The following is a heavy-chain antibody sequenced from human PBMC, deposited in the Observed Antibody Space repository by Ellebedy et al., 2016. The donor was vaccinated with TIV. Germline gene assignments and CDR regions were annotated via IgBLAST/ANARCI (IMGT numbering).Heavy chain of an antibody. Sequence: LRLSCTVSGGSISSGDYYWSRLRQPPGKGLEWIGYIYYSGSTYYNVSLKSRVTISLDTSKNQFSLNLNSVTAADTATYYCARDLGRYGMDVWGQGTTVTVSS. V-gene: IGHV4-30-4*01. CDR1: GGSISSGDYY. CDR2: IYYSGST. CDR3: ARDLGRYGMDV. J-gene: IGHJ6*02.